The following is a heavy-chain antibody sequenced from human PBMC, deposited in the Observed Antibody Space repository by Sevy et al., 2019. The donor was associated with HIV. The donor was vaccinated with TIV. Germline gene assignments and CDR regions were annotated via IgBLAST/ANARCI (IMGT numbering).Heavy chain of an antibody. Sequence: GGSLRLSCAASGFTFSSYWMSWVRQAPGKGLEWVANIKQDGSEKYYVDSVKGRFTISRDNAKNSLYLQMNSLRAEDTAVYYCARVTRAAAAYDAFDIWGQGTMVTVSS. V-gene: IGHV3-7*01. D-gene: IGHD6-13*01. CDR1: GFTFSSYW. CDR2: IKQDGSEK. CDR3: ARVTRAAAAYDAFDI. J-gene: IGHJ3*02.